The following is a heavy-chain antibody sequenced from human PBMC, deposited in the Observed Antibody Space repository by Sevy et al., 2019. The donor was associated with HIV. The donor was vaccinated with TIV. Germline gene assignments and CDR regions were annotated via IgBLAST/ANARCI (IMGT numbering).Heavy chain of an antibody. D-gene: IGHD1-7*01. CDR1: GFTFSSYA. J-gene: IGHJ6*02. V-gene: IGHV3-23*01. Sequence: GGSLRLSCAASGFTFSSYAMSWVRQAPGKGLEWVSAISGSGGSTYYADSVKGRFTISRDNSKNTLYLQMNSLRAEDTAVYYCSKDPGTTSYYYDGMDVWGQGTTVTVSS. CDR3: SKDPGTTSYYYDGMDV. CDR2: ISGSGGST.